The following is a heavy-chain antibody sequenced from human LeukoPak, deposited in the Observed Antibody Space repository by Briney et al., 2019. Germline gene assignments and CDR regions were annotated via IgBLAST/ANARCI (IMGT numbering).Heavy chain of an antibody. CDR2: IYYSGST. D-gene: IGHD3-10*01. V-gene: IGHV4-59*01. CDR1: GGSFSSYY. J-gene: IGHJ6*03. CDR3: ARGSDYYGSGSYNHYYYYYMDV. Sequence: SETLSLTCAVYGGSFSSYYWSWIRQPPGKGLEWIGYIYYSGSTNYNPSLKSRVTISVDTSKNQFSLKLSSVTAADTAVYYCARGSDYYGSGSYNHYYYYYMDVWGKGTTVTISS.